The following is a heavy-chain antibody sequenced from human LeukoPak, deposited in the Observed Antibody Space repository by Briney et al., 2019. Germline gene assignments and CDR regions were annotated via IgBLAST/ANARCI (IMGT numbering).Heavy chain of an antibody. V-gene: IGHV4-59*08. CDR2: ISDSGSA. CDR3: ARHSGIGLDS. J-gene: IGHJ4*02. D-gene: IGHD3-10*01. Sequence: XXXIRXPXXXXLEWIGYISDSGSANYNPSLESRVTISVDTSKNQFSLKLNSVTAADTAIYYCARHSGIGLDSWGQGTLVAVSS.